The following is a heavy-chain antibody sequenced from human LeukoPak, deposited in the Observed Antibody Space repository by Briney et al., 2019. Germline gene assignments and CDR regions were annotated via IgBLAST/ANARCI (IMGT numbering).Heavy chain of an antibody. J-gene: IGHJ5*02. CDR3: AKNLAS. CDR2: IHPNSGDT. Sequence: ASVKVSCKASGYTFTGHYMHWVRQAPGQGLEWMGRIHPNSGDTIYGQIFQGRVTMTRDTSVSTAYMELSSLRSGDTAVYYCAKNLASWGQGTLVSVSS. V-gene: IGHV1-2*06. CDR1: GYTFTGHY. D-gene: IGHD3-3*02.